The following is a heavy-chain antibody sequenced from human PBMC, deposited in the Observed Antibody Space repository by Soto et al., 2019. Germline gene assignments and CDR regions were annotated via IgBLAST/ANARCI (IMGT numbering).Heavy chain of an antibody. CDR2: IYWDDDK. CDR3: AXXXXXXXXGRXXANYFDP. J-gene: IGHJ5*02. Sequence: QITLKESGPTLVRPTQTLTLTCTFSGFSLSTTGVGVGWIRQPPGKAPEWLALIYWDDDKRYSPSLKSRLTITKDTXXNEVIXXMXXXXXXXXXTXXXAXXXXXXXXGRXXANYFDPWGQGTLVTVSS. CDR1: GFSLSTTGVG. D-gene: IGHD1-7*01. V-gene: IGHV2-5*02.